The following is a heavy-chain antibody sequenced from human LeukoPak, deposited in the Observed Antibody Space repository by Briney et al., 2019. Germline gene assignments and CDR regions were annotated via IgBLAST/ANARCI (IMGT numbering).Heavy chain of an antibody. CDR3: ARDQYSYGRTIDY. D-gene: IGHD5-18*01. CDR2: ISYDGSNQ. CDR1: GFTFSNYA. Sequence: GGSLRLSCAASGFTFSNYAMHWVRQAPGKGLEWVAVISYDGSNQYYTDSVRGRFTISGDSSKNTLYLQMNSLRPEDTAVYYCARDQYSYGRTIDYWGQGTLVTVSS. V-gene: IGHV3-30*04. J-gene: IGHJ4*02.